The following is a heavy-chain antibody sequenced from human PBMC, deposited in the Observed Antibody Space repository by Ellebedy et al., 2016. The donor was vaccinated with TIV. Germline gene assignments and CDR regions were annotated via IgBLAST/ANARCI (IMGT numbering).Heavy chain of an antibody. CDR2: INPNSGGT. CDR3: ATTGARDGYNPYYYGMDV. V-gene: IGHV1-2*02. J-gene: IGHJ6*02. D-gene: IGHD5-24*01. Sequence: ASVKVSCKASGYTFTGYYMHWVRQAPGQGLEWMGWINPNSGGTNYAQKFQGRVTMTRDTSISTAYMELSRLRSDATAVYYCATTGARDGYNPYYYGMDVWGQGTTVTVSS. CDR1: GYTFTGYY.